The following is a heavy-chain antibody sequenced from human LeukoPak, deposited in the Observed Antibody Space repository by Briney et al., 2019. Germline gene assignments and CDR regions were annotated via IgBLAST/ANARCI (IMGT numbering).Heavy chain of an antibody. D-gene: IGHD1-26*01. Sequence: GGSLRLSCAASGFSFSDYQMSWIRQAPGKGLEWVPYISNSGSTIYYADSVKGRFTISRDNAMNSLYLQMNILRADDTVVYYCATSKYSGSYWGQGTLVTVSS. V-gene: IGHV3-11*04. J-gene: IGHJ4*02. CDR2: ISNSGSTI. CDR3: ATSKYSGSY. CDR1: GFSFSDYQ.